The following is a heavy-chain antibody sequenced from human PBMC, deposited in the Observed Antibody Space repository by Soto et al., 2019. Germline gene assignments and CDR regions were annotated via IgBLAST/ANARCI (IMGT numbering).Heavy chain of an antibody. J-gene: IGHJ6*03. CDR2: IYYSGST. D-gene: IGHD2-15*01. CDR3: ARRRHIVVVVAAIPYYYYYMDV. CDR1: GGSISSSSYY. V-gene: IGHV4-39*01. Sequence: QLQLQESGPGLVKPSETLSLTCTVSGGSISSSSYYWGWIRQPPGKGLEWIGSIYYSGSTYYNPYLKSRVTISVDTSKNQFSLKLSSVTAADTAVYYCARRRHIVVVVAAIPYYYYYMDVWGKGTTVTVSS.